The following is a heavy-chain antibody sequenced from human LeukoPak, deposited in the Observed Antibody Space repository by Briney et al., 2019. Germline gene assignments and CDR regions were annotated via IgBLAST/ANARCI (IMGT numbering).Heavy chain of an antibody. CDR1: GFRQKQQY. CDR2: IYTGGNT. V-gene: IGHV3-66*02. J-gene: IGHJ6*02. CDR3: ARVSRAQGGTDV. Sequence: PGVSLTLFCALSGFRQKQQYILCARQSRGKALVWVSVIYTGGNTYYADSVKGRFTISRDNSKNTLYLQLGRLRPEDMGVYYCARVSRAQGGTDVWGQGTTVTVSS.